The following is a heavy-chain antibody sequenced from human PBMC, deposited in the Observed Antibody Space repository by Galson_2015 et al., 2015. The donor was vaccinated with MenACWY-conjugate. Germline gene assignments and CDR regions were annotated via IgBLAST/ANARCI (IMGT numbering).Heavy chain of an antibody. CDR1: ASTFSNAY. D-gene: IGHD2-21*01. V-gene: IGHV3-15*01. CDR3: TTHKPDSWGGLLFHFYMDV. CDR2: IKSQTDGGKT. Sequence: SLRLSCAGSASTFSNAYMSWVRQAPGKGLEWVGRIKSQTDGGKTDYAAPVKGRFTISRDDSKNTLYLQMNSLKIEDKAVYYCTTHKPDSWGGLLFHFYMDVWGKGTTVTVSS. J-gene: IGHJ6*03.